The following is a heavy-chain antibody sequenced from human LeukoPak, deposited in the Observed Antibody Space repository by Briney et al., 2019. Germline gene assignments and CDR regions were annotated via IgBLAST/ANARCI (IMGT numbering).Heavy chain of an antibody. Sequence: GGSLRLSCAASGFTFSSYSMNWVRQAPGKGLEWVAVISYDGSNKYYADSVKGRFTISRDNSKNTLYLQMNSLRAEDTAVYYCARDTLAATHWFDPWGQGTLVTVSS. D-gene: IGHD2-15*01. V-gene: IGHV3-30*03. CDR1: GFTFSSYS. J-gene: IGHJ5*02. CDR3: ARDTLAATHWFDP. CDR2: ISYDGSNK.